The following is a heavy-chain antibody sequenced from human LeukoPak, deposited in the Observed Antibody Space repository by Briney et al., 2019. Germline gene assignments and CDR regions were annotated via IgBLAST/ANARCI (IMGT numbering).Heavy chain of an antibody. CDR2: IKTDGGST. V-gene: IGHV3-74*01. Sequence: GGSLRLSCAASGFSFSSYWMHWVRQAPGKGLVWVSRIKTDGGSTSYADSVKGRFTISRDNAKNTLYLQMNSLRAEDTAVYYCAREPIYYYYMDVWGKGTTVTVSS. J-gene: IGHJ6*03. CDR3: AREPIYYYYMDV. CDR1: GFSFSSYW.